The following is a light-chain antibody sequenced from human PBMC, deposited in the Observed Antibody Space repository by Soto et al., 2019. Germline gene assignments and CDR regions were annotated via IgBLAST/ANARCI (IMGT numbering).Light chain of an antibody. CDR2: EVS. Sequence: QSVLTQPPSASGSPGQSVTISCTGTSSGVGGYNYVTWYQQHPGKAPKLMIYEVSKRPSGVPDRFSGSKSGNTASLTVSGLQTEDDADYYSSSYAGSNNPGVFGTGTKLTVL. J-gene: IGLJ1*01. CDR1: SSGVGGYNY. V-gene: IGLV2-8*01. CDR3: SSYAGSNNPGV.